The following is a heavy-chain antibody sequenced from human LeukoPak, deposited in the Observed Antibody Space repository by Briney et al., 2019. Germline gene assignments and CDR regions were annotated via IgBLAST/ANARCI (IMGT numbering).Heavy chain of an antibody. V-gene: IGHV3-7*01. J-gene: IGHJ4*02. D-gene: IGHD2-2*01. CDR2: IKLDGGEK. CDR1: GFSFSNYW. Sequence: GSLRLSCAASGFSFSNYWMTWVRQAPGKGLEWVANIKLDGGEKYYVESVKGRFTISRDNAENSLYLQMNSLRVEDTAVYYCARRRCSSTSCFFDYWGQGTLVTVSS. CDR3: ARRRCSSTSCFFDY.